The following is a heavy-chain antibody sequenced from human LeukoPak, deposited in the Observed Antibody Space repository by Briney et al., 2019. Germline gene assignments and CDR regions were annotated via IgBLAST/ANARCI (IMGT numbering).Heavy chain of an antibody. CDR3: ARSDRGIAVAGGYYYYYMDV. CDR2: ISSSSSTI. CDR1: GFTFSSYS. J-gene: IGHJ6*03. D-gene: IGHD6-19*01. Sequence: GGSLRLSCAASGFTFSSYSMNWVRQAPGKGLEWVSYISSSSSTIYYADSVKGRFTISRDNAKNSLYLQMDSLRAEDTAVYYCARSDRGIAVAGGYYYYYMDVWGKGTTVTVSS. V-gene: IGHV3-48*01.